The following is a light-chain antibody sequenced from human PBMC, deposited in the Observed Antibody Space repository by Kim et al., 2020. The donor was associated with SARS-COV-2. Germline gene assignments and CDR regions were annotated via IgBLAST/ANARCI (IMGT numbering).Light chain of an antibody. J-gene: IGKJ4*01. Sequence: ASVGDRVTINCRASQGIRNDLGWYQQKPGKAPKLLIYAASSLQSGVPSRFSGSGSGTDFTLTISSLQPEDFATYYCLQDYNSPFTFGGGTKVDIK. CDR3: LQDYNSPFT. CDR1: QGIRND. V-gene: IGKV1-6*01. CDR2: AAS.